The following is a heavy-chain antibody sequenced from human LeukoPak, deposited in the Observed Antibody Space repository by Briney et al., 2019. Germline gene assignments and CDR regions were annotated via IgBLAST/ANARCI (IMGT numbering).Heavy chain of an antibody. CDR3: AKDVRYSSGGYYYYGMDV. D-gene: IGHD6-19*01. Sequence: PGGSLRLSCAASGFTFSSYAMRWVRQAPGKGLEWVSAISGSGGSTYYADSVKGRFTISRDNSKNTLYLQMNSLRAEDTAVYYCAKDVRYSSGGYYYYGMDVWGQGTTVTVSS. J-gene: IGHJ6*02. CDR2: ISGSGGST. V-gene: IGHV3-23*01. CDR1: GFTFSSYA.